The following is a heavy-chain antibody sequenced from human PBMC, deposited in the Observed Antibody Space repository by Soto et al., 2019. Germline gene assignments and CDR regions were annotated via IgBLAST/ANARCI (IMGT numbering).Heavy chain of an antibody. V-gene: IGHV4-34*01. J-gene: IGHJ5*02. CDR3: ATTNWNHNWFDP. Sequence: PSETLSLTCAVFGGSFSGYYWSWIRQPPGKGLEWIGEINHRGSTNYNPSLKSRVTMSVDTSKNQFSLKLTSVTAADTAVYYCATTNWNHNWFDPWGQGTLVTVSS. D-gene: IGHD1-1*01. CDR2: INHRGST. CDR1: GGSFSGYY.